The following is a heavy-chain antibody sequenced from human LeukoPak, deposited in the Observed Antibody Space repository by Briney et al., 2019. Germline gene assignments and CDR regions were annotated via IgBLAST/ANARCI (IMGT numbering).Heavy chain of an antibody. D-gene: IGHD4-17*01. CDR2: INSDGSST. V-gene: IGHV3-74*01. CDR1: GFTFSRYW. J-gene: IGHJ6*02. Sequence: GGSLRLSCAASGFTFSRYWMHWVRHAPGKGLVWVSRINSDGSSTSYADSVKGRFTISRDNAKNTLYLQMNSLRAEDTAVYYCAREDYAYYYYGMDVWGQGTTVTVSS. CDR3: AREDYAYYYYGMDV.